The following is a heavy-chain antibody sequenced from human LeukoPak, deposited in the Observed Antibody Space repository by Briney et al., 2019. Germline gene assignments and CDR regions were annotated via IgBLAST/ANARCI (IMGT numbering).Heavy chain of an antibody. D-gene: IGHD6-19*01. CDR2: FSGSGGST. Sequence: PGGSLRLSCAASTFTFSNYWMSWVRQAPGKGLEWVSTFSGSGGSTYYADSVKGRFTISRDNSKNTLYLQMNSLRAEDTAVYFCAKGHYSSGWTPHFDYWGQGTLVTVSS. CDR3: AKGHYSSGWTPHFDY. CDR1: TFTFSNYW. J-gene: IGHJ4*02. V-gene: IGHV3-23*01.